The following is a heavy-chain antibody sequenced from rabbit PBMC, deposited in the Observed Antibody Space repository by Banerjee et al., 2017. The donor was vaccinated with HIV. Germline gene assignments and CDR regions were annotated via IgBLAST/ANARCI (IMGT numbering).Heavy chain of an antibody. V-gene: IGHV1S40*01. CDR3: ARAAPAGTGYGYAHNL. D-gene: IGHD6-1*01. CDR2: IYTDSGGGT. Sequence: QSLEESGGDLVKPGASLTLTCTASGFSFSSGYDMCWVRQAPGKGLEWIACIYTDSGGGTYYASWAKGRFTISKTSSTTVTLQMTSLTAADTATYFCARAAPAGTGYGYAHNLWGQGTLVTVS. CDR1: GFSFSSGYD. J-gene: IGHJ4*01.